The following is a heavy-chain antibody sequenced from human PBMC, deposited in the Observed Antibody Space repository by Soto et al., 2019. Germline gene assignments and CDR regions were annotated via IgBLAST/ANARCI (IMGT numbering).Heavy chain of an antibody. D-gene: IGHD3-3*01. J-gene: IGHJ6*02. CDR1: VYGFTPYD. V-gene: IGHV1-8*01. Sequence: GASVKVSCKASVYGFTPYDIYWVRPGTGQGLEGMGWMNHTSGHTGYAQKFQGRVNMTRDTYISAAYMELSSLRSDDTAVYYCARGHYDLWSKYYGMDVWGQGTTVTVSS. CDR2: MNHTSGHT. CDR3: ARGHYDLWSKYYGMDV.